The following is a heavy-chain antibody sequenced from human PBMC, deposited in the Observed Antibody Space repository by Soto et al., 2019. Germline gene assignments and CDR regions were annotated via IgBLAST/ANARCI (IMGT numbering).Heavy chain of an antibody. CDR1: GFTFNSYA. J-gene: IGHJ6*02. Sequence: DVQVLESGGDLVQPGGSLRLSCAASGFTFNSYAMSWVRQAPGKGLEWVSSVSAGGDMTYYSDSVKGRFTISRDNSNNALFLQMNSLRIEDTALYYCARGDRGGSGSPASYYDSGVDVWGQGPTVTVS. D-gene: IGHD3-10*01. V-gene: IGHV3-23*01. CDR3: ARGDRGGSGSPASYYDSGVDV. CDR2: VSAGGDMT.